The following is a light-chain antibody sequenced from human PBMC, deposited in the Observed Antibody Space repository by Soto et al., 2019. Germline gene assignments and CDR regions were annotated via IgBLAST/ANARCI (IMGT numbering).Light chain of an antibody. V-gene: IGKV3-11*01. CDR2: DAS. CDR1: QSVSST. Sequence: IVMTQSPATLSVSPGERATLSCRASQSVSSTLAWYQQKPGQAPRLLIYDASNRATGIPARFSGSGSGTDFTLTISSLEPEDFAVYYCQQRSNWPTFGQGTRLAI. CDR3: QQRSNWPT. J-gene: IGKJ5*01.